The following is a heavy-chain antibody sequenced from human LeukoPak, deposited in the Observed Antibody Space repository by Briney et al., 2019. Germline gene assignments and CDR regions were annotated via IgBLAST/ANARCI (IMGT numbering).Heavy chain of an antibody. D-gene: IGHD1-14*01. CDR1: GNTFSSNI. Sequence: ASVKVSCKTSGNTFSSNIINWVRQAPGQRLDWMGWINAGNGNTKYSEKFQGRVTITRDTSASTVYMEMSSPRSEDTAVYYCARERPTTTAFHVWGQGTMVTVS. CDR2: INAGNGNT. V-gene: IGHV1-3*01. CDR3: ARERPTTTAFHV. J-gene: IGHJ3*01.